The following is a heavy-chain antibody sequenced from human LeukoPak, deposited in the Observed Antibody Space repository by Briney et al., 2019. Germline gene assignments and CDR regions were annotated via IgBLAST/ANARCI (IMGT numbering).Heavy chain of an antibody. D-gene: IGHD6-6*01. V-gene: IGHV4-39*01. CDR1: GGSISSGNHC. CDR3: ARRAYSSSSFDY. CDR2: IYYSGRT. Sequence: PSETLSLTCTVSGGSISSGNHCWGWIRHPPGKGLEWIGIIYYSGRTYFNPSLKSRVTTSVDTSKNQFSLKLSSVTAADTAVYYCARRAYSSSSFDYWGQGTLVTVSS. J-gene: IGHJ4*02.